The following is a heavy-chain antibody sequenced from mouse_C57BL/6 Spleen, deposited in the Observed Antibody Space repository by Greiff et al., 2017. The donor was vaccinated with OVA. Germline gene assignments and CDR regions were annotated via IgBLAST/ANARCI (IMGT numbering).Heavy chain of an antibody. V-gene: IGHV1-4*01. CDR3: ARGGSSGLDYAMDY. CDR2: INPSSGYT. J-gene: IGHJ4*01. CDR1: GYTFTSYT. Sequence: VQLQQSGAELARPGASVKMSCKASGYTFTSYTMHWVKQRPGQGLEWIGYINPSSGYTKYNQKFKDKATLTADKSSSTAYMQLSSLTSEDSAVYYCARGGSSGLDYAMDYWGQGTSVTVSS. D-gene: IGHD3-1*01.